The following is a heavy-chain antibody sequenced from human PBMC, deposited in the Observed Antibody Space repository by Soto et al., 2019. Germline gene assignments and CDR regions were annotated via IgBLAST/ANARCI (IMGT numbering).Heavy chain of an antibody. CDR2: IRNTGTPI. CDR1: GFTFGDYS. Sequence: VQLVESGGGLVQPGGSLRLSCAASGFTFGDYSMNWVRQAPGKGLEWVSYIRNTGTPIYYADSVKGRFTISRDNSKNSLFLQMNSLRDEDTGVYYCARSHMLAGRGYWGRGTLVTVSS. D-gene: IGHD3-10*02. CDR3: ARSHMLAGRGY. V-gene: IGHV3-48*02. J-gene: IGHJ4*02.